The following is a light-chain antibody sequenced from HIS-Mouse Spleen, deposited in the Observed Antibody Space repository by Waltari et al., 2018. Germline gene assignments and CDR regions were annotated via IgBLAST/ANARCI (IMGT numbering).Light chain of an antibody. CDR1: ALPKKY. V-gene: IGLV3-10*01. CDR2: EDS. CDR3: YSTDSSGNHRV. Sequence: SYELTQPPSVSVSPGQTARITCPGDALPKKYASWYQQTSGQAPVLVIYEDSKRPSGIPERFSGSSSGTMATLTISGAQVEDEADYYCYSTDSSGNHRVFGGGTKLTVL. J-gene: IGLJ2*01.